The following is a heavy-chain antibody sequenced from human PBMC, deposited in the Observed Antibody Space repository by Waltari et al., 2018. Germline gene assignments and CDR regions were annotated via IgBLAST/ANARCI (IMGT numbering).Heavy chain of an antibody. D-gene: IGHD5-12*01. CDR2: ISSSSSYI. CDR1: GFTFSSYS. Sequence: EVQLVESGGGLVKPGGSLRLSCAASGFTFSSYSMNWVRQAPGKGLEWVSSISSSSSYIYYADSVKGRFTISRDNAKNSLYLQMNSLRAEDTAVYYCARDIVATYDAFDIWGQGTMVTVSS. CDR3: ARDIVATYDAFDI. V-gene: IGHV3-21*01. J-gene: IGHJ3*02.